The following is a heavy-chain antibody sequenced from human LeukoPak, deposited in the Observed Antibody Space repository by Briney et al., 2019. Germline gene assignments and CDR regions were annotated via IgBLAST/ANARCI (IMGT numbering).Heavy chain of an antibody. Sequence: GGSLRLSCAASGFTFSNYWMSWVRQAPGKGLEWVSGFSGSGGSTYYADSVKGRFTISRDNSKNTLYLQMNSLRAEDTAVYYCARAGNIRFDYWGQGTLVTVSS. V-gene: IGHV3-23*01. CDR3: ARAGNIRFDY. CDR2: FSGSGGST. D-gene: IGHD1/OR15-1a*01. CDR1: GFTFSNYW. J-gene: IGHJ4*02.